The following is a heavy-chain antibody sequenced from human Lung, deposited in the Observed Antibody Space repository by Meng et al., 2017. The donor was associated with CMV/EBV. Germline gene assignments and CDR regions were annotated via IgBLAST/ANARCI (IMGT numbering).Heavy chain of an antibody. CDR3: SRTLGH. CDR2: INPDGSEK. J-gene: IGHJ5*02. V-gene: IGHV3-7*01. Sequence: GGSLRLYCAASGFTFSTNWMDWVRQTPGKGLEWVANINPDGSEKYYVGSVEGRFTISRDNGKNLLSLEMISLRAEDTGVYYCSRTLGHWGQGTLVTVSS. CDR1: GFTFSTNW.